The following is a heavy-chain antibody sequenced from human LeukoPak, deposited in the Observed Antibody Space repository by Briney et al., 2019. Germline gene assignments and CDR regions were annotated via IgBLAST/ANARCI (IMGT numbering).Heavy chain of an antibody. Sequence: PGGSLRLSCAASGFTFSTYSINWVRQAPGKGLEWVSSISSGSSYIYYADSLKGRFTISRDNAKNSLYLQMNSVRAEDTAVYYCARLYGPDAFDIWGQGTMVTVSS. V-gene: IGHV3-21*01. CDR1: GFTFSTYS. CDR3: ARLYGPDAFDI. D-gene: IGHD4-17*01. CDR2: ISSGSSYI. J-gene: IGHJ3*02.